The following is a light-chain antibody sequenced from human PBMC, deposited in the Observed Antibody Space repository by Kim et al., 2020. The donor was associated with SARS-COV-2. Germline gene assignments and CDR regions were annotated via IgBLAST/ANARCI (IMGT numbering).Light chain of an antibody. CDR2: AAS. CDR1: QGISNS. V-gene: IGKV1-17*03. Sequence: ASVGDRVTITCRASQGISNSLAWFQQKPGKVPKRLIYAASNLQSGVPSRFSGSGSGTEFTLTISSLQPEDSATYYCLQHKTYPLSFGGGTKVDIK. J-gene: IGKJ4*01. CDR3: LQHKTYPLS.